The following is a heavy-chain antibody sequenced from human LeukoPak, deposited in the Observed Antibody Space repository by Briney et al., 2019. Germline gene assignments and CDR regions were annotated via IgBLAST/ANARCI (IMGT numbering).Heavy chain of an antibody. CDR2: MNPNSGNT. V-gene: IGHV1-8*01. D-gene: IGHD2-15*01. Sequence: ASVKVSCKASGYTFTSYDINWVRQATGQGLEWMGWMNPNSGNTGYAQKFQGRVTMTRNTSISTAYMELRSLRSEDTAVYYCARGGVGSYYYYGMDVWGQGTTVTVSS. CDR3: ARGGVGSYYYYGMDV. CDR1: GYTFTSYD. J-gene: IGHJ6*02.